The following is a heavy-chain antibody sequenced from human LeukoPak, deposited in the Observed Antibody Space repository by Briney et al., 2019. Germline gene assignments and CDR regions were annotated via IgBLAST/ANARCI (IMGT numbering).Heavy chain of an antibody. J-gene: IGHJ4*02. CDR3: AREVGYCSGGSCYSYFDY. V-gene: IGHV4-59*01. CDR2: IYYSGST. CDR1: GGSISSYY. Sequence: PSETLSLTCTVSGGSISSYYWSWIRQPPGKGLEWIGYIYYSGSTNYNASLTNRVTISVDTSKNQFSLKLSSVTAADTAVYYCAREVGYCSGGSCYSYFDYWGQGTLVTVSS. D-gene: IGHD2-15*01.